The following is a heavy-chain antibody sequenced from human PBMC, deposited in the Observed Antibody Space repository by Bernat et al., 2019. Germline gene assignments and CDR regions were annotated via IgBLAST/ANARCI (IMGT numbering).Heavy chain of an antibody. CDR3: ARTYYGDPGGAFDI. Sequence: QLQLQESGPGLVEPSETLSLPCTVSGGSISSSSYYWGWIRQPPGKGLEWIGSIYYSGSTYYNPSLKSRVTISVDTSKNQFSLKLSSVTAADTAVYYCARTYYGDPGGAFDIWGQGTMVTVSS. V-gene: IGHV4-39*01. CDR1: GGSISSSSYY. D-gene: IGHD4-17*01. CDR2: IYYSGST. J-gene: IGHJ3*02.